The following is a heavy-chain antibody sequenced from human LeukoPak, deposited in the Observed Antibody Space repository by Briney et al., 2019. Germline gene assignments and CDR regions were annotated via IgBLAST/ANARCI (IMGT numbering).Heavy chain of an antibody. J-gene: IGHJ5*02. D-gene: IGHD5-12*01. Sequence: SETLSLTCTVSGGSISSSSYYWGWIRQPPGKGLEWIGSTYYSGSTYLNPSLKSRVTISVDTSKNQFSLRVSSVTAADTAVYYCARRIDGGYDHYNWFDPWGQGTLVTVSS. V-gene: IGHV4-39*01. CDR1: GGSISSSSYY. CDR2: TYYSGST. CDR3: ARRIDGGYDHYNWFDP.